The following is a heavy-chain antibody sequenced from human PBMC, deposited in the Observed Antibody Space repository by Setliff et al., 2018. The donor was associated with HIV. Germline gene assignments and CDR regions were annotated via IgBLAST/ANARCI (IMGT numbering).Heavy chain of an antibody. CDR1: GGSISSYY. V-gene: IGHV4-59*01. CDR2: IYYSGST. Sequence: SETLSLTCTVSGGSISSYYWSWIRQPPGKGLEWIGYIYYSGSTNYNPSLKSRVTIPVDTSKNQFSLKLSSVTAADTAVYYCASTRSGTYYGEMNWFDPWGQGILVTVSS. J-gene: IGHJ5*02. D-gene: IGHD3-10*01. CDR3: ASTRSGTYYGEMNWFDP.